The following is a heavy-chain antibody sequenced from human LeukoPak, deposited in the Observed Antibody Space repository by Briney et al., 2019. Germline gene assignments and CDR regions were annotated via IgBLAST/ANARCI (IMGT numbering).Heavy chain of an antibody. Sequence: ASVKVSCKASGYTFTGYYMHWVRQAPGQGLEWMGWINPNSGGTNYAQKFQGRVTMTRDTSISTAYMELSRLRSDDTAVYYCARDLATRRGYCSGGSCPPGWFDPWGQGTLVTVSS. D-gene: IGHD2-15*01. CDR3: ARDLATRRGYCSGGSCPPGWFDP. V-gene: IGHV1-2*02. J-gene: IGHJ5*02. CDR2: INPNSGGT. CDR1: GYTFTGYY.